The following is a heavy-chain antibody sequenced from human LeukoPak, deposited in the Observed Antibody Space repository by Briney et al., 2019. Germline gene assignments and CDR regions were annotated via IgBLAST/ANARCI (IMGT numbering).Heavy chain of an antibody. CDR3: ARANPLYCSSTTCLFDY. CDR1: GYTFTGYY. V-gene: IGHV1-2*02. CDR2: SNPNSGDT. J-gene: IGHJ4*02. D-gene: IGHD2-2*01. Sequence: GASVKVSCKASGYTFTGYYMHWVRQAPGQGFEWMGWSNPNSGDTNYAQKFQGRVTMTRGTSISTAHMELSRLRSDGTAVYYCARANPLYCSSTTCLFDYWGQGTLVTVSS.